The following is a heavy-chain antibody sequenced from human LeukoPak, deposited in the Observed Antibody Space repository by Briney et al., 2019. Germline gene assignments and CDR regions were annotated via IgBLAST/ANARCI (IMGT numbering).Heavy chain of an antibody. CDR2: IDPSDSYT. J-gene: IGHJ6*02. V-gene: IGHV5-10-1*01. CDR1: GYSFTSYW. D-gene: IGHD2-2*01. CDR3: ASHYCSSTSCVGEYYYYGMDV. Sequence: GESLMISCKGSGYSFTSYWISWVRQMPGKVLEWMGRIDPSDSYTNYSPSFQGHVTISADKSISTAYLQWSSLKASDTAMYYCASHYCSSTSCVGEYYYYGMDVWGQGTTVTVSS.